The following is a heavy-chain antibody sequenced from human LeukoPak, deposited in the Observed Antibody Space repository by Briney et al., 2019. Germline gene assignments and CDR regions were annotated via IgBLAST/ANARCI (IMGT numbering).Heavy chain of an antibody. CDR3: ARMGITMVRGVTQSFYYYMDV. Sequence: SETLSLTCTVSGGSISSYYWSWIRQPAGKGLEWIGRIYTSGSTNYNPSLKSRVTMSVDTSKNQFSLKLSSVTAADTAVYYCARMGITMVRGVTQSFYYYMDVWGKGTTVTISS. J-gene: IGHJ6*03. CDR2: IYTSGST. D-gene: IGHD3-10*01. V-gene: IGHV4-4*07. CDR1: GGSISSYY.